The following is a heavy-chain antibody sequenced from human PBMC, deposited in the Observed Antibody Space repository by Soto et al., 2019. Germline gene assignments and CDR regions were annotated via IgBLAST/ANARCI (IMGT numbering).Heavy chain of an antibody. CDR3: ARDAGGRGNGAFDI. J-gene: IGHJ3*02. CDR2: IYYSGST. V-gene: IGHV4-61*01. CDR1: GYSISSGYY. D-gene: IGHD3-16*01. Sequence: PSETLSLTCAVSGYSISSGYYLSWMRQPPGKGLEWIGYIYYSGSTNSNPSLKSRVTISEDTSKNQLSLKLSSVTAADTAVYYCARDAGGRGNGAFDIWGQGTMVTVSS.